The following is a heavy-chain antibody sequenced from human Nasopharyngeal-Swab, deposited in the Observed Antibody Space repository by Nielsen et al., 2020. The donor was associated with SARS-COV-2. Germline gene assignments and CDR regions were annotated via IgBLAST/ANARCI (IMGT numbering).Heavy chain of an antibody. Sequence: ASVKVSCKASGYTFTSYGISWVRQAPGQGLEWMGWISAYNGNTNYAQKLQGRVTMTTDTSTSTAYMELRSLRSDDTAVYYCARDNRKGTPVGAMDYWGQGTLVTVSS. V-gene: IGHV1-18*04. CDR2: ISAYNGNT. CDR1: GYTFTSYG. J-gene: IGHJ4*02. CDR3: ARDNRKGTPVGAMDY. D-gene: IGHD1-26*01.